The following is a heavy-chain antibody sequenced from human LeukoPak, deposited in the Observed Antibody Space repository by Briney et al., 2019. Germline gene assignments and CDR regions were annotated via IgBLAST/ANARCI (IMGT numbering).Heavy chain of an antibody. CDR3: ARGSSGWSYYFDY. CDR2: IYSGGST. Sequence: GGSLRLSCAASGFTVSSNYMSWVRQAPGKGLEWVSVIYSGGSTYYADSVKGRFTISRDNSKNTLYLQMNSLRAEDTAVYYCARGSSGWSYYFDYWGQGTLVTVSS. J-gene: IGHJ4*02. D-gene: IGHD6-19*01. V-gene: IGHV3-66*01. CDR1: GFTVSSNY.